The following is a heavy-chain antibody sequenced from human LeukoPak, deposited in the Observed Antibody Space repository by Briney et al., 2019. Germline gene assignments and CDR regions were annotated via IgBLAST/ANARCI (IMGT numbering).Heavy chain of an antibody. CDR1: GGSFNNYY. V-gene: IGHV4-4*07. CDR2: IYRSGPT. J-gene: IGHJ6*03. Sequence: KASETLSLTCTVSGGSFNNYYWGWIRQPAGKGLEWIGRIYRSGPTDYNPSLKSRISMSVDTSKNQFSLNLNSVSAPDTAVYSCASGYSTLTLGKYFYYMDVWGKGTTVTVS. D-gene: IGHD2-21*01. CDR3: ASGYSTLTLGKYFYYMDV.